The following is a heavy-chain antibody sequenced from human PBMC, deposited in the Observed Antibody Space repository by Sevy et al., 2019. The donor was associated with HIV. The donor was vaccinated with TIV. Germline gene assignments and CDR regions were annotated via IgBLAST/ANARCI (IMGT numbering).Heavy chain of an antibody. V-gene: IGHV1-2*02. J-gene: IGHJ4*02. CDR2: INPKDGGT. CDR1: GYLFSGYY. Sequence: ASVKVSCKASGYLFSGYYVHWVRQAPGRGLDWMGWINPKDGGTNYSQKFQGRVTMTTDTSISTSYLELNRLTSDDTAMFYCSRSVYGSGTYLNDYWGQGTLITVSS. D-gene: IGHD3-10*01. CDR3: SRSVYGSGTYLNDY.